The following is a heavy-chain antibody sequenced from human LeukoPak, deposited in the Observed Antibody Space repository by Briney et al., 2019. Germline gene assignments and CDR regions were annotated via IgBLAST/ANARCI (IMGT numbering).Heavy chain of an antibody. CDR2: IYNSGST. J-gene: IGHJ4*02. V-gene: IGHV4-39*01. CDR3: ARPASGVSRYFDY. D-gene: IGHD3-10*01. Sequence: SETLSLTCTVSGGSISRSSYYWGWIRQPPGKGLEWIASIYNSGSTYYNPSLKGRVTISVDTSKNQFSLRLSSVTAADTAVYYCARPASGVSRYFDYWGQGTLVTVSS. CDR1: GGSISRSSYY.